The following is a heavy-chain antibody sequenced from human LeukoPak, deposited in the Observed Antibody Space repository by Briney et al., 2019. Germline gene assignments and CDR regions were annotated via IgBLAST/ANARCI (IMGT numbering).Heavy chain of an antibody. D-gene: IGHD3-9*01. J-gene: IGHJ4*02. CDR3: ARDQPDDILTGYYRKGWMD. Sequence: PGGSLRLSCAASGFTVSSIYMSWVRQAPGKGLEWVSVIYSGGSTYYADSVKGRFTISRDNSKNTLYLQMNSLRAEDTAVYYCARDQPDDILTGYYRKGWMDWGQGTLVTVSS. CDR1: GFTVSSIY. V-gene: IGHV3-66*01. CDR2: IYSGGST.